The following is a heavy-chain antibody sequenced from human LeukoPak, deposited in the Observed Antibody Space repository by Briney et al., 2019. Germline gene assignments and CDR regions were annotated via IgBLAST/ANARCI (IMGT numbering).Heavy chain of an antibody. CDR2: ISAYNGNT. D-gene: IGHD2-15*01. V-gene: IGHV1-18*04. CDR3: ARTLVGVSGGSFQILGDYGFDY. CDR1: GYTFTSYG. Sequence: ASVKVSCKASGYTFTSYGISWVRQAPGQGLGWMGWISAYNGNTTYAQKLQGRVTMTTATSTSTAYMELRSLRSDGTAVYYCARTLVGVSGGSFQILGDYGFDYWGQGTLGTVSS. J-gene: IGHJ4*02.